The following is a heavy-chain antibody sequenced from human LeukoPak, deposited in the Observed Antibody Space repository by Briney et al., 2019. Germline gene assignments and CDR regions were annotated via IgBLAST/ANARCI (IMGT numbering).Heavy chain of an antibody. J-gene: IGHJ4*02. CDR1: GFTFSDYG. CDR2: ISYDGSNK. CDR3: ARESYYYDSSGYQRSLPGDY. Sequence: GGSLRLSCAASGFTFSDYGMHWVRQAPGKGLEWVAVISYDGSNKYYADSVKGRFTISRDNSRNTLYLQMNSLRAEGTAVYHCARESYYYDSSGYQRSLPGDYWGQGTLVTVSS. D-gene: IGHD3-22*01. V-gene: IGHV3-30*03.